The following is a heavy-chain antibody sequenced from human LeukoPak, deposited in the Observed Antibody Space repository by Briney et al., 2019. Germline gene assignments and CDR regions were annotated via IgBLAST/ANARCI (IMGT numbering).Heavy chain of an antibody. Sequence: GGSLRLSCEASGFIFSSYTMNWVRPAPGKGLEWVASISLSGSSIYYADPVKGRFTTSRDNSKNTLYLQMNSLRAEDTAVYYCAKDGRAGWTHPYYFDYWGQGTLVTVSS. CDR2: ISLSGSSI. D-gene: IGHD6-19*01. J-gene: IGHJ4*02. V-gene: IGHV3-21*04. CDR3: AKDGRAGWTHPYYFDY. CDR1: GFIFSSYT.